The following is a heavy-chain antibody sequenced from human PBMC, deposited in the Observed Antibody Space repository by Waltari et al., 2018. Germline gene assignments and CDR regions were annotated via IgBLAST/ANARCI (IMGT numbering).Heavy chain of an antibody. CDR3: VRDSSGTY. V-gene: IGHV3-74*01. CDR1: GFTFSSHW. J-gene: IGHJ4*02. CDR2: IKSDWISA. D-gene: IGHD3-22*01. Sequence: EVQLVESGGGLVQPGGSLRLSCAASGFTFSSHWVYGVRQTPGKGLVWVSGIKSDWISASYADSVKGRVTISRDNAKNTLYLQMNSLRAEDTAVYYCVRDSSGTYWGQGTQVTVSS.